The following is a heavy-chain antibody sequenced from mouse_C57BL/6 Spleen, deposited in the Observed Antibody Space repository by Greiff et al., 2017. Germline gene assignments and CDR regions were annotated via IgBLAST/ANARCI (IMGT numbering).Heavy chain of an antibody. CDR2: IYPGSGST. D-gene: IGHD1-1*01. J-gene: IGHJ2*01. CDR3: ARYVSSLRPDY. V-gene: IGHV1-55*01. Sequence: VQLQQSGAELVKPGASVKMSCKASGYTFTSYWITWVKQRPGQGLEWLGDIYPGSGSTNNNEKFKSKATLTVDTSSSTAYMQLSSLTSEDSAVYYCARYVSSLRPDYWGQGTTLTVSA. CDR1: GYTFTSYW.